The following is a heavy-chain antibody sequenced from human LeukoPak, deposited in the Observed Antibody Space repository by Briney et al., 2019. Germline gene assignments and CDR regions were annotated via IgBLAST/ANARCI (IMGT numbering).Heavy chain of an antibody. CDR1: GYTFTSNY. D-gene: IGHD3-22*01. J-gene: IGHJ3*02. Sequence: ASVKVSCKAFGYTFTSNYMHWVRQAPGQGPEWMGVISPSGGSTTYAQKFQGRVTLTRDMSTSTDYLELSSLRSEDTAVYYCARRLMYYYDTSGYDVAFDIWGQGTMVTVSS. V-gene: IGHV1-46*01. CDR3: ARRLMYYYDTSGYDVAFDI. CDR2: ISPSGGST.